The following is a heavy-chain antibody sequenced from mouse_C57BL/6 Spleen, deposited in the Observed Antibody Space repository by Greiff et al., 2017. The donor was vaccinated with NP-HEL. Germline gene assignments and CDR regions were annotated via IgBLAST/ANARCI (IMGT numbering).Heavy chain of an antibody. CDR3: ARSVDCYAMGC. D-gene: IGHD1-1*02. Sequence: EVKLMESGPELVKPGASVKISCKASGYSFTGYYMHWVKQSHGNILDWIGYIYPYNGVSSYNQKFKGKATLTVDKSSSTAYMELRSLTSEDSAVYYCARSVDCYAMGCWGHVASVTVSS. CDR1: GYSFTGYY. J-gene: IGHJ4*01. CDR2: IYPYNGVS. V-gene: IGHV1-31*01.